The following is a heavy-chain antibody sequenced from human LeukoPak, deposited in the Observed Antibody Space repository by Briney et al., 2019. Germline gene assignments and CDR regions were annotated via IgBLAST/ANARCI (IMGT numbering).Heavy chain of an antibody. Sequence: ASVRVSCKASGFTFNAYNIHWVRQAPGQGLEWMGWINPKSGGTNYAQKFQGRVTMTRDMSVSTAYMELSRLRSDDTAVYYCARSIVGATPIDYWGQGTLVTVSS. CDR1: GFTFNAYN. J-gene: IGHJ4*02. D-gene: IGHD1-26*01. CDR3: ARSIVGATPIDY. V-gene: IGHV1-2*02. CDR2: INPKSGGT.